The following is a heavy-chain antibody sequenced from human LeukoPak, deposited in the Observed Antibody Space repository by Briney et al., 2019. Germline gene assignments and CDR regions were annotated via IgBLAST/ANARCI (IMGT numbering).Heavy chain of an antibody. J-gene: IGHJ4*02. CDR1: GFTFSSYS. Sequence: GGSLRLSCAASGFTFSSYSMNWVRQAPGKGLEWVSSISSSSSYIYYADSVKGRFTISRDNAKNSLYLQMNSLRAEDTAVYYCAKGSGRQLVSFDYWGQGTLVTVSS. CDR2: ISSSSSYI. D-gene: IGHD6-13*01. V-gene: IGHV3-21*04. CDR3: AKGSGRQLVSFDY.